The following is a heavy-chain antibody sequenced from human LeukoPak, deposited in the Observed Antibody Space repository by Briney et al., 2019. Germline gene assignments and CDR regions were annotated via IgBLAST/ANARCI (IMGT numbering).Heavy chain of an antibody. J-gene: IGHJ3*02. Sequence: ASVKVSCKASGYTFTGYYMHWVRQAPGQGLELMGWINPNSGGTNYAQKFQDRVTMTRDTSISTAYMELSRLRSDDTAVYYCARESYGDHAFDIWGQGTMVTVSS. D-gene: IGHD4-17*01. CDR1: GYTFTGYY. V-gene: IGHV1-2*02. CDR3: ARESYGDHAFDI. CDR2: INPNSGGT.